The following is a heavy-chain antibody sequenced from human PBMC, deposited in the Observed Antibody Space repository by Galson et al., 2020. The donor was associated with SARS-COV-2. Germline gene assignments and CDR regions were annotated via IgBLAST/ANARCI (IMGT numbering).Heavy chain of an antibody. Sequence: ETGGSLRLSCAASGFTFSSYSMNWVRQPPGKGLEWIGSIYYSGSTYYNPSLKSRVTISVDTSKNQFSLKLSSVTAADTAVYYCARQGIVVVTLDYWGQGTLVTVSS. J-gene: IGHJ4*02. V-gene: IGHV4-39*01. CDR1: GFTFSSYSMN. CDR3: ARQGIVVVTLDY. D-gene: IGHD2-21*02. CDR2: IYYSGST.